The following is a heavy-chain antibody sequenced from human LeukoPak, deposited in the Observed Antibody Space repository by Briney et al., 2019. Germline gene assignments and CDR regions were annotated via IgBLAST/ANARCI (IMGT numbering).Heavy chain of an antibody. J-gene: IGHJ4*02. CDR3: AREYYDILTGFWVPGDY. CDR2: INSDGSST. Sequence: GGSLRLSCAASGFTFSSYWVHWVRQAPGKGLVWVSRINSDGSSTSYADSVKGRFTISRDNAKNTLYLQMNSLRAEDTAVYYCAREYYDILTGFWVPGDYWGQGTLVTVSS. V-gene: IGHV3-74*01. D-gene: IGHD3-9*01. CDR1: GFTFSSYW.